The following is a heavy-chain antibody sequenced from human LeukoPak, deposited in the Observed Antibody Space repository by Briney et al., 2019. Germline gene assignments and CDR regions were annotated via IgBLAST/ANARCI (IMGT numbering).Heavy chain of an antibody. J-gene: IGHJ4*02. CDR3: ARRSDRFDD. CDR2: IYYSGGT. CDR1: GGSISSYY. D-gene: IGHD3-3*01. Sequence: SETLSLTCTVSGGSISSYYWSWIRQPPGKGLEWIGYIYYSGGTDYNPSLKSRVTISVDTSKNQFSLKLTSVTAADTAVYYCARRSDRFDDWGQGTLVTVSS. V-gene: IGHV4-59*08.